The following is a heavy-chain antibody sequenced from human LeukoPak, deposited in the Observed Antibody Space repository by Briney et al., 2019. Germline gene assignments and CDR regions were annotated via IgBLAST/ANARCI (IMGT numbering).Heavy chain of an antibody. J-gene: IGHJ6*02. D-gene: IGHD5-24*01. Sequence: GASVKVSCKASGGTFNSYAISWVRQAPGQGLEWMGVLSPGGGGSSYAQKLQGRATLTRATSTNTVYMELSSLRSDDTAVYYCASVYKHAMDVWGQGTTVVVSS. CDR1: GGTFNSYA. CDR3: ASVYKHAMDV. CDR2: LSPGGGGS. V-gene: IGHV1-46*02.